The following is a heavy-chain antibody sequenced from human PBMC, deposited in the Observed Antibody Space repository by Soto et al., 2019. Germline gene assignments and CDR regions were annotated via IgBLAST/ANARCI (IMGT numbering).Heavy chain of an antibody. D-gene: IGHD5-18*01. Sequence: PSETLSLTCTVSGGSVNGYYWSWIRQPPGKGLEWVGYIFYSGSTNYNPSLKSRVTISVDTSKGQFSLKLRSVTAADTAVYFCARIKSGYSYGSIIDFWGKGTLVTVSS. CDR2: IFYSGST. CDR1: GGSVNGYY. J-gene: IGHJ4*02. CDR3: ARIKSGYSYGSIIDF. V-gene: IGHV4-59*02.